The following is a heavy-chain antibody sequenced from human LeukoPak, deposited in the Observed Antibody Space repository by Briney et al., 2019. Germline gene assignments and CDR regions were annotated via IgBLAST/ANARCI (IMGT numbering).Heavy chain of an antibody. J-gene: IGHJ2*01. V-gene: IGHV3-23*01. Sequence: PGGSLRLSCAASGFTFSSYAMTWVRQAPGEGLEWASSISGSGGSTYYADSVKGRFTISRDNSKNTLYLQMNSLRAEDTAVYYCAKDPGNNNWSYWYFDIWGRGTLVSVSS. CDR3: AKDPGNNNWSYWYFDI. CDR2: ISGSGGST. D-gene: IGHD1-1*01. CDR1: GFTFSSYA.